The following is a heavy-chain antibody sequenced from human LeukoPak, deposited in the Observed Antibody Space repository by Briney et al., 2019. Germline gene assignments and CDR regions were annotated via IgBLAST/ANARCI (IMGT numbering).Heavy chain of an antibody. CDR1: GGSIRSYY. CDR3: ARDFKYYDSSGYYAFDI. J-gene: IGHJ3*02. D-gene: IGHD3-22*01. CDR2: IYNSGST. V-gene: IGHV4-59*01. Sequence: SETLSLTCTVSGGSIRSYYWSWIRQPPGKGLEWIWYIYNSGSTNYNPSLKSRVTISVDTSKNQFSLKLSSVTAADTAVYYCARDFKYYDSSGYYAFDIWGQGTMVTVSS.